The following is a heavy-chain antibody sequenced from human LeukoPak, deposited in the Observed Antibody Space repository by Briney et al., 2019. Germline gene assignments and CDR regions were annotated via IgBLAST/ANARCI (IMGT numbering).Heavy chain of an antibody. J-gene: IGHJ4*02. CDR1: GGSFSGYY. D-gene: IGHD3-10*01. Sequence: SETLSLTCAVYGGSFSGYYWSWIRQPPGKGLEWIGSIYYSGSTYYNPSLKSRVTISVDTSKNQFSLKLSSVAAADTAVYYCARVETYYYGSGSAVPFDYWGQGTLVTVSS. CDR3: ARVETYYYGSGSAVPFDY. V-gene: IGHV4-34*01. CDR2: IYYSGST.